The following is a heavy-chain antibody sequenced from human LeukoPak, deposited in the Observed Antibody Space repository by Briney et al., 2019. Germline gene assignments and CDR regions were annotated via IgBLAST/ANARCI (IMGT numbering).Heavy chain of an antibody. V-gene: IGHV1-2*02. Sequence: ASVKVSCKASGYTFTGYYMHWVRQAPGQGLEWMGWINPNSGGTNYAQKFQGRVTMTRDTSISTAYMELSRLRSDDTAVYYCARDLGPMVREILFARRTDYYYYMDVWGKGTTVTISS. CDR2: INPNSGGT. CDR1: GYTFTGYY. CDR3: ARDLGPMVREILFARRTDYYYYMDV. D-gene: IGHD3-10*01. J-gene: IGHJ6*03.